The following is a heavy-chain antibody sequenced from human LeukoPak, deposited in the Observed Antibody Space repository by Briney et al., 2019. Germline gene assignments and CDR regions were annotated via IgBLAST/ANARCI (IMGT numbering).Heavy chain of an antibody. CDR3: ARVTRGSSSALDYFDY. CDR2: IIPIFGTA. D-gene: IGHD6-6*01. J-gene: IGHJ4*02. V-gene: IGHV1-69*05. Sequence: ISXVRQARGQGLEWMGGIIPIFGTANYAQKFQGRVTITTDESTSTAYMELSSLRSEDTAVYYCARVTRGSSSALDYFDYWGQGTLVTVSS.